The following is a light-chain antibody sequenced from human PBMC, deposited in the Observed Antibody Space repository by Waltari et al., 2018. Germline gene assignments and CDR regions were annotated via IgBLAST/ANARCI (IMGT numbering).Light chain of an antibody. Sequence: QSALTQPASVSGSPGQSITISCTGPSSDVGNYNLVSWYQQHPGKAPKLMIYDGNKRPSGVSNRFSGSKSGNMASLTISGLQAEDEADYYCCSYAGSSAPRVFGGGTKLTVL. J-gene: IGLJ3*02. CDR3: CSYAGSSAPRV. CDR1: SSDVGNYNL. V-gene: IGLV2-23*01. CDR2: DGN.